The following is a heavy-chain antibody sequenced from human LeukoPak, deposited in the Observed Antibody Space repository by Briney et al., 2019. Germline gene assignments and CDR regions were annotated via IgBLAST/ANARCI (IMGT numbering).Heavy chain of an antibody. D-gene: IGHD2-15*01. CDR1: GGSISSSSYY. Sequence: PSETLSLTCTVSGGSISSSSYYWGWIRQPPGKGLEWIGSIYYSGSTYYNPSLKSRVTISVDTSKNQFSLKLSSVTAADTAVYYCANGGVADTSNHDWGQGTLVSVSS. J-gene: IGHJ4*02. CDR3: ANGGVADTSNHD. CDR2: IYYSGST. V-gene: IGHV4-39*07.